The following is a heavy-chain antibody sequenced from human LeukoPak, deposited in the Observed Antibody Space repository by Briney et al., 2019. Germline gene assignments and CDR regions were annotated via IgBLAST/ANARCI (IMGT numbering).Heavy chain of an antibody. CDR3: AKSGQNYYGSV. Sequence: GGSLRLSCAASGFTFSSYAMSWVRQAPGKGLEGVAVISYDGTYKYYADSVKGRFTISRDNSKNTPYRQMNSMRAEDTAVYYCAKSGQNYYGSVWGQGTQVTVSS. CDR1: GFTFSSYA. CDR2: ISYDGTYK. V-gene: IGHV3-30*18. J-gene: IGHJ4*02. D-gene: IGHD3-10*01.